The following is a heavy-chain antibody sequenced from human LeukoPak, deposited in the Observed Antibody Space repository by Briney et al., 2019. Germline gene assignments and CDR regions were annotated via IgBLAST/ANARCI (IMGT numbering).Heavy chain of an antibody. CDR3: ASETLVYSGSWWSDY. Sequence: SETLSLTCAVYGGSFSGYYWSWIRQPPGKGLEWIGEINHSGSTNYNPSLKSRVTISVDTSKNQFSLKLSSVTAADTAVYYCASETLVYSGSWWSDYWGQGTLVTVSS. CDR2: INHSGST. D-gene: IGHD6-13*01. J-gene: IGHJ4*02. V-gene: IGHV4-34*01. CDR1: GGSFSGYY.